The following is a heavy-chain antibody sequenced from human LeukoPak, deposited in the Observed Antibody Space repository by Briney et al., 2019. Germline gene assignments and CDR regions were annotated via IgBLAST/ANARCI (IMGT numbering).Heavy chain of an antibody. CDR3: AKEYCSSTSCLSYYYYYYGMDV. CDR1: GFTFSSYG. J-gene: IGHJ6*02. D-gene: IGHD2-2*01. V-gene: IGHV3-30*18. Sequence: GRSLRLSCAAPGFTFSSYGMHWVRQAPGKGLEWVAVISYDGSNKYYADSVKGRFTISRDNSKNTLYLQMNSLRAEDTAVYYCAKEYCSSTSCLSYYYYYYGMDVWGQGTTVTVSS. CDR2: ISYDGSNK.